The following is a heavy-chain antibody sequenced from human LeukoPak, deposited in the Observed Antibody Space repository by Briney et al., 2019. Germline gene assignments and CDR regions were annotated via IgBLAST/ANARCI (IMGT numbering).Heavy chain of an antibody. V-gene: IGHV1-18*01. CDR1: GYTFTSYG. D-gene: IGHD3-22*01. CDR2: ISAYNGNT. Sequence: ASVKVSCKASGYTFTSYGISWVRQAPGQGLEWMGWISAYNGNTNYAQKLQGRVTMTTDTSTSTAYMELRSLRSDDTAVYYCARDPNSSGYYHYYGMDVWGQGTTVTVSS. CDR3: ARDPNSSGYYHYYGMDV. J-gene: IGHJ6*02.